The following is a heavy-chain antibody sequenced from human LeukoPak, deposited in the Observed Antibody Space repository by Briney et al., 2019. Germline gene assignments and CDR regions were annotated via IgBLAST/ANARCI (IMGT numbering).Heavy chain of an antibody. Sequence: PSQTLSLTCAVSGGSISSGSYSWSWIRQPPGKGLEWIGYIYHTGNTYYNPSLKSRVTMSVDRSKNQFSLNLSSVTAADTAVYYCASNYYDNGGYYFDYWGQGTLVTVSS. CDR2: IYHTGNT. D-gene: IGHD3-22*01. CDR3: ASNYYDNGGYYFDY. J-gene: IGHJ4*02. CDR1: GGSISSGSYS. V-gene: IGHV4-30-2*01.